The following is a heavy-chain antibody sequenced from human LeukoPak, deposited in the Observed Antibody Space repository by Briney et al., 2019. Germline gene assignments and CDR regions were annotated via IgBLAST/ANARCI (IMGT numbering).Heavy chain of an antibody. V-gene: IGHV1-18*04. CDR1: GYTFTSYG. D-gene: IGHD6-19*01. Sequence: ASVKVSCKASGYTFTSYGISWVRQAPGQGLEWMGWISAYNGNTNYAQKLQGRVTMTTDTSTSIAYTELRSLRSDDTAVYYCARAIGLVDYWGQGTLVTVSS. CDR3: ARAIGLVDY. CDR2: ISAYNGNT. J-gene: IGHJ4*02.